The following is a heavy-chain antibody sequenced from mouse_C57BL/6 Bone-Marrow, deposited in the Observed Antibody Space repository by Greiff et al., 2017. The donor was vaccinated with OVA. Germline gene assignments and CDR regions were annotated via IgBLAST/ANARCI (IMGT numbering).Heavy chain of an antibody. D-gene: IGHD3-2*02. Sequence: QVQLQQSGAELVRPGTSVKVSCKASGYAFTNYLIEWVKQRPGQGLEWIGVINPGSGGTNYNEKFKGKATLTADKSSSTAYMQLSSLTSEDSAVYFCAREKGDSSGYDYYAMDYWGQGTSVTVSS. CDR1: GYAFTNYL. CDR3: AREKGDSSGYDYYAMDY. V-gene: IGHV1-54*01. J-gene: IGHJ4*01. CDR2: INPGSGGT.